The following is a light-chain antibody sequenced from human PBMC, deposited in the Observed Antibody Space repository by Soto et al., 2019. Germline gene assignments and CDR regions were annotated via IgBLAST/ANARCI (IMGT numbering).Light chain of an antibody. CDR3: QSYDTSLRGWV. V-gene: IGLV1-40*01. Sequence: QSVLTQPPSVSAAPGQKVTISCTGSSSNIGAGFDVHWYRQLPGTSPKLLIFGNSNRPSGVPDRFSGARSGTSASLAITGLQAEDEADYYCQSYDTSLRGWVFGGGTKVTVL. CDR1: SSNIGAGFD. J-gene: IGLJ3*02. CDR2: GNS.